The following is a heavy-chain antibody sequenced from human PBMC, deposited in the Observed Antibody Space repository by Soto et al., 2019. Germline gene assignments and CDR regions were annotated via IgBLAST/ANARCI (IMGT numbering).Heavy chain of an antibody. CDR3: ARVGADDSSGYYGIRNYYYGMDV. D-gene: IGHD3-22*01. J-gene: IGHJ6*02. V-gene: IGHV3-11*06. CDR1: GFTFSDYY. CDR2: ISSSSSYT. Sequence: QVQLVESGGGLVKPGGSLRLSCAASGFTFSDYYMSWIRQAPGKGLEWVSYISSSSSYTNYADSVKGRFTISRDNAKNSLYLQMNSLRAEDTAVYYCARVGADDSSGYYGIRNYYYGMDVWGQGTTVTVSS.